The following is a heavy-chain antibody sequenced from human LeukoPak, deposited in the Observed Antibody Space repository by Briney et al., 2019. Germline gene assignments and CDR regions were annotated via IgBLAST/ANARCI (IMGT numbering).Heavy chain of an antibody. Sequence: SGPTLMNPTQTLPLTCTVTGFSITTKGVGVGWIRQAPGKGLEWLAIIFWDGNRRYNSSLRSRLTITSDNSKNQVFLTMTNMDPVDTATYFCAHSLRRPSCSGGNCYYFDYWGQGTLVTVSS. CDR3: AHSLRRPSCSGGNCYYFDY. J-gene: IGHJ4*02. CDR1: GFSITTKGVG. CDR2: IFWDGNR. D-gene: IGHD2-15*01. V-gene: IGHV2-5*02.